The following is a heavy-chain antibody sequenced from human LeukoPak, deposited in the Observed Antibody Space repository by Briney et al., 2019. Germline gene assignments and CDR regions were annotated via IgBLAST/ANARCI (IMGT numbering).Heavy chain of an antibody. D-gene: IGHD6-19*01. V-gene: IGHV3-74*01. Sequence: GGSLILSCAAAGFTFSSYWMLWVRPAPGPVLVWVSRSNSDGSSTSYADSVKGRFTISRDNAKNTLYLQMNSLRAEDTAVYYCAREGAVAGTDYWGQGTLVTVSS. J-gene: IGHJ4*02. CDR2: SNSDGSST. CDR1: GFTFSSYW. CDR3: AREGAVAGTDY.